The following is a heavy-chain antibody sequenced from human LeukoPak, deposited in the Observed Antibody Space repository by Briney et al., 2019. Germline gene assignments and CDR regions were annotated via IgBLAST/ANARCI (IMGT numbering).Heavy chain of an antibody. V-gene: IGHV3-30-3*01. Sequence: GGSLRLSCAASGFTFSSYAMHWVRQAPGKGLEWVAVISYDGSNKYYADSVEGRFTISRDTSKNMLYLQMNNLRAEDTAVYYCAKDILRWSFDYWGQGTLVTVSS. D-gene: IGHD4-23*01. CDR1: GFTFSSYA. CDR3: AKDILRWSFDY. CDR2: ISYDGSNK. J-gene: IGHJ4*02.